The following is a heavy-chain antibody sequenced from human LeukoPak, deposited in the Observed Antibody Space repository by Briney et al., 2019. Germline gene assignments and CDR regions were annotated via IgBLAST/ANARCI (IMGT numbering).Heavy chain of an antibody. D-gene: IGHD1-26*01. CDR2: IYSSGTT. V-gene: IGHV4-61*01. J-gene: IGHJ4*02. CDR3: ARAAYSGSYHSDY. Sequence: SSETLPLTCTVSGGPVNSGSYNWNWIRQPPGNGLQWLGYIYSSGTTNYTPSLKSRVTISVDTSKSQFSLKLSSVTAADTAVYYCARAAYSGSYHSDYWGQGSLVTVSS. CDR1: GGPVNSGSYN.